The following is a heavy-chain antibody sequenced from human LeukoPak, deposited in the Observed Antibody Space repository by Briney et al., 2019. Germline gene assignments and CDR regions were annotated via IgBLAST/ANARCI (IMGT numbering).Heavy chain of an antibody. CDR1: GFTFSSYG. CDR2: IWYDGSNK. V-gene: IGHV3-33*01. CDR3: ARDPGWFGELIDY. D-gene: IGHD3-10*01. J-gene: IGHJ4*02. Sequence: PGGSLRPSCAASGFTFSSYGMHWVRQAPGKGLEWVAVIWYDGSNKYYADSVKGRFTISRDNSKNTLYLQMNSLRAEDTAVYYCARDPGWFGELIDYWGQGTLVTVSS.